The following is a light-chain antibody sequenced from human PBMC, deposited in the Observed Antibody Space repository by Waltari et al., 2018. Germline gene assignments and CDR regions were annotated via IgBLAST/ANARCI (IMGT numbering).Light chain of an antibody. Sequence: EIVVTQSPATLSVSPGDTATVSCRASQSVSTNLAWYQYKPGQAPRLLIHAASTRATAIPARFSGSGSGTEFTLTVSSLHSEDSAVYYCQQYNVWPHTFGQGTRLEIK. V-gene: IGKV3-15*01. CDR1: QSVSTN. J-gene: IGKJ2*01. CDR2: AAS. CDR3: QQYNVWPHT.